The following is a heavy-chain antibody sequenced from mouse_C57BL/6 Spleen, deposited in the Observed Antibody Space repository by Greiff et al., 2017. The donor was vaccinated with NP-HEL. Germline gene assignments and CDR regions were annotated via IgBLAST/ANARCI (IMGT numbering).Heavy chain of an antibody. CDR2: IYPRSGNT. V-gene: IGHV1-81*01. CDR1: GYTFTSYG. CDR3: ARLGYDGAWFAY. D-gene: IGHD2-2*01. Sequence: QVQLKQSGAELARPGASVKLSCKASGYTFTSYGISWVKQRTGQGLEWIGEIYPRSGNTYYNEKFKGMATLTADKSSSTAYMELRSLTSEDSAVYFCARLGYDGAWFAYWGQGTLVTVSA. J-gene: IGHJ3*01.